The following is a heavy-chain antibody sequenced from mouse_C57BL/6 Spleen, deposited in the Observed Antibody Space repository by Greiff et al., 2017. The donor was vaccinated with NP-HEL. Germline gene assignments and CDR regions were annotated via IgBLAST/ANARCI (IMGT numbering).Heavy chain of an antibody. CDR3: ARDRSFYYGSSFDY. Sequence: DVMLVESGGGLVKPGGSLKLSCAASGYTFSSYAMSWVRQTPEKRLEWVATISAGGSYTYYPENVKGRFTISRDKAKNNLYLQMSHLKSEDTAMYDGARDRSFYYGSSFDYWGQGTTLTVSS. J-gene: IGHJ2*01. CDR2: ISAGGSYT. D-gene: IGHD1-1*01. V-gene: IGHV5-4*01. CDR1: GYTFSSYA.